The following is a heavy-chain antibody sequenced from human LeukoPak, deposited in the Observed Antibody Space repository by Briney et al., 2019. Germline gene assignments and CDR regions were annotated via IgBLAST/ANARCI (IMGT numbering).Heavy chain of an antibody. CDR1: GGTFSSYA. CDR3: ASDVVVVAATPNYFDY. Sequence: SVKVSCKASGGTFSSYAISWVRQAPGQGLEWMGRIIPILGIANYAQKFQGRVTITADKSPSTAYMELSSLRSEDTAVYYCASDVVVVAATPNYFDYWGQGTLVTVSS. J-gene: IGHJ4*02. CDR2: IIPILGIA. D-gene: IGHD2-15*01. V-gene: IGHV1-69*04.